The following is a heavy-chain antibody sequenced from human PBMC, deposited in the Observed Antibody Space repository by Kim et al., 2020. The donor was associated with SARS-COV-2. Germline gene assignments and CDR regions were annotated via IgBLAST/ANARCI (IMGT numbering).Heavy chain of an antibody. CDR1: GGSISSYY. Sequence: SETLSITCTVSGGSISSYYWSWIRQPPGKGLEWIGYIYYSGSTNYNPSLKSRVTISVDTSKNQFSLKLSSVTAADTAVYYCARWAYGSGSYWFDPWGQGTLVTVSS. CDR3: ARWAYGSGSYWFDP. CDR2: IYYSGST. V-gene: IGHV4-59*01. J-gene: IGHJ5*02. D-gene: IGHD3-10*01.